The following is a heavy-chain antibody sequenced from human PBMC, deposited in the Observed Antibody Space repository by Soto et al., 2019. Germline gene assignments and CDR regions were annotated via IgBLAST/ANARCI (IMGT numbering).Heavy chain of an antibody. CDR2: IYYSGST. J-gene: IGHJ3*02. Sequence: SETLSLTCTVSGGSISSGDYYWSWIRQPPGKGLGWIGYIYYSGSTYYNPSLKSRVTISVDTSKNQFSLKLSSVTAADTAVYYCASYGDYYAFDIWGQGTMVTVSS. CDR1: GGSISSGDYY. D-gene: IGHD4-17*01. CDR3: ASYGDYYAFDI. V-gene: IGHV4-30-4*01.